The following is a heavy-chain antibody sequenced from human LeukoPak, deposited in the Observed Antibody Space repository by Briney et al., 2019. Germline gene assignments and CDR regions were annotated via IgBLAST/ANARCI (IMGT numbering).Heavy chain of an antibody. J-gene: IGHJ2*01. CDR3: VRQFPQAAAGAAWYFDL. Sequence: GGSLRLSCAVFEFMFNKYYMGWARRAPGKGLEWVASINPDGSANYYMDSVKGRFTISRDNAKNSLYLQMSSLSVEDTAMYYCVRQFPQAAAGAAWYFDLWGRGTLVTVSS. CDR1: EFMFNKYY. D-gene: IGHD6-13*01. V-gene: IGHV3-7*01. CDR2: INPDGSAN.